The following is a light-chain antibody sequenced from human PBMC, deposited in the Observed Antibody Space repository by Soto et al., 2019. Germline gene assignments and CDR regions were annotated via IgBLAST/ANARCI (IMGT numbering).Light chain of an antibody. CDR2: AAS. J-gene: IGKJ5*01. Sequence: GDRVAITCRASQSISSYLNWYQQKPGKAPKLLIYAASSLQSGVPSRFSGSGSGTDCTLTISSLKNEDCSTYYCQQSYSTTITFGQGTRLEIK. V-gene: IGKV1-39*01. CDR1: QSISSY. CDR3: QQSYSTTIT.